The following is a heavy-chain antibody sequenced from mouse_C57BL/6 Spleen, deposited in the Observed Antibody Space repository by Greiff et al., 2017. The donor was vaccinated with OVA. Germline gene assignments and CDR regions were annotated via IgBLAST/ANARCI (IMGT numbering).Heavy chain of an antibody. Sequence: QVQLQQPGAELVKPGASVKLSCKASGYTFTSYWMPWVNQRPGRGLEWIGRIGPNSGGTKYNEKVKGKATLTVDKPSSTAYMQLSSLTSEDSAVYYCARWDYYGSSFDVWGTGTTVTVSS. CDR2: IGPNSGGT. J-gene: IGHJ1*03. CDR1: GYTFTSYW. V-gene: IGHV1-72*01. CDR3: ARWDYYGSSFDV. D-gene: IGHD1-1*01.